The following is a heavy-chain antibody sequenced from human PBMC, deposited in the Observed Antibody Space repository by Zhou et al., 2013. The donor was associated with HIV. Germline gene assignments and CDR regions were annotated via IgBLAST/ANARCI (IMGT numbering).Heavy chain of an antibody. CDR3: ARERRDYYDSSGQPYYFDY. D-gene: IGHD3-22*01. V-gene: IGHV1-8*03. CDR1: GYSFTNYD. J-gene: IGHJ4*02. Sequence: QVQLVQSGAEVKKPGASVKVSCKASGYSFTNYDINWVRQATGQGLEWMGWINPNSGGTNYAQKFQGRVTITTDESTSTAYMELSSLRSEDTAVYYCARERRDYYDSSGQPYYFDYWGQGTLVTVSS. CDR2: INPNSGGT.